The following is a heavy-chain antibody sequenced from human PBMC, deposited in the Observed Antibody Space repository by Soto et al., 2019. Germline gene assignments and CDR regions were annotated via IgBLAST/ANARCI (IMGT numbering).Heavy chain of an antibody. Sequence: QVQLQESAPGLVKPSETLSLTCAVSGGSISSYCWSWIRQPHGKGMEWIGYIYYNGSTNYNPSLKSRVTISVDTSKNQFSLKLSSVTAADTAVYYCARDRPARASGYPLSPPYYYYVMDVWGQGTTVTVSS. CDR1: GGSISSYC. V-gene: IGHV4-59*01. J-gene: IGHJ6*02. CDR2: IYYNGST. D-gene: IGHD5-12*01. CDR3: ARDRPARASGYPLSPPYYYYVMDV.